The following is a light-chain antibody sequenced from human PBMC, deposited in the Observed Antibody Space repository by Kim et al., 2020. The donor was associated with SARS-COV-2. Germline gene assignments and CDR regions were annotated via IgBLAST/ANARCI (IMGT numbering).Light chain of an antibody. CDR1: QCVDGW. CDR3: KQYETYWT. CDR2: QAS. V-gene: IGKV1-5*03. J-gene: IGKJ1*01. Sequence: DIQMTQSPSTLSAFVGDRVTMTCRASQCVDGWLAWYQQKPGKAPRLLIYQASKLASGVPSRFSGSGSGTDFTLTVSNLQSDDSAVYYCKQYETYWTFGPGTKVDIK.